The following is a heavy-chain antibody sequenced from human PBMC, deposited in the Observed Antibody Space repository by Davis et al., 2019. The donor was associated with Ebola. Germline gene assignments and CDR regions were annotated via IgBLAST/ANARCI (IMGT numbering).Heavy chain of an antibody. D-gene: IGHD2-21*01. CDR3: ARLGLWGGMDV. V-gene: IGHV4-34*01. J-gene: IGHJ6*02. CDR1: GGSFSGYY. Sequence: SETLFLTCAVYGGSFSGYYWSWIRQPPGKGLEWLGEINHSGSTNYNPSLKSRVAISVDTSKNQFSLKLSSVTAADTAVYYCARLGLWGGMDVWGQGTTVTVSS. CDR2: INHSGST.